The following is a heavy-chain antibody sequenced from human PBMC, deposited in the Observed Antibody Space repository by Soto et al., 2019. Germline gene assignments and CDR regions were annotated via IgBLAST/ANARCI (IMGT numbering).Heavy chain of an antibody. V-gene: IGHV1-18*01. J-gene: IGHJ4*01. CDR3: ATANMNRGRFDF. CDR1: GHSSTHNG. Sequence: ASVKVSCKASGHSSTHNGISWVRRAPGQGLEWMGWININRGDVNHAPKFQGRVTLTTDTSTTTAYMELRSVRLDDTAVYFCATANMNRGRFDFWAHGTLVTVSS. CDR2: ININRGDV.